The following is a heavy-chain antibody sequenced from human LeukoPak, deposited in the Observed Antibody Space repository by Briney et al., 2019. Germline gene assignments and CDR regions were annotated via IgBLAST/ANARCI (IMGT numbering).Heavy chain of an antibody. J-gene: IGHJ4*02. CDR1: FGSISSYY. CDR3: ARDLGGNSNFDS. D-gene: IGHD4-23*01. V-gene: IGHV4-59*01. CDR2: IYYTGST. Sequence: SETLSLTCSLSFGSISSYYWSWIRRPPGKGLEWIGNIYYTGSTNYSPSLKSRVTISVDTSKNHFSLKLASVTAADTAVYYCARDLGGNSNFDSWGQGTLVTVSS.